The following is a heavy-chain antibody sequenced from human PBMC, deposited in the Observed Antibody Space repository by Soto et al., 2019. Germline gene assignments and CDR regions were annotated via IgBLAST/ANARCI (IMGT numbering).Heavy chain of an antibody. D-gene: IGHD3-10*01. CDR3: EVTMVRGVLIGYYGMDV. CDR1: GGSISSSSYY. V-gene: IGHV4-39*01. J-gene: IGHJ6*02. CDR2: IYYSGST. Sequence: QLQLQESGPGLVKPSETLSLTCTVSGGSISSSSYYWGWIRQPPGKGLEWIGSIYYSGSTYYNPSLKSRVTISVDTSKNQFSLKLSSVTAADTAVYYCEVTMVRGVLIGYYGMDVWGQGTTVAVSS.